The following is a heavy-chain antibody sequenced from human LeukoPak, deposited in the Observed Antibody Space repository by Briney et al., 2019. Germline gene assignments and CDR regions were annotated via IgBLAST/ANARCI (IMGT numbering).Heavy chain of an antibody. D-gene: IGHD6-13*01. CDR2: INPNSGGT. Sequence: ASVKVSCKASGYTFTGYYMHWVRQAPGQGLEWMGWINPNSGGTNYAQKFQGRVTMTRDTSISTAYMELSRLRSDDTAVYHCARVGRGVSSSWYGWFDPWGQGTLVTVSS. V-gene: IGHV1-2*02. CDR1: GYTFTGYY. J-gene: IGHJ5*02. CDR3: ARVGRGVSSSWYGWFDP.